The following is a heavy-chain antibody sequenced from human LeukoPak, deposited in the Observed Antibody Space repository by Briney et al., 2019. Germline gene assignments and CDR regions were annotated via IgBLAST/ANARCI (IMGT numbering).Heavy chain of an antibody. CDR1: GGSFSSDT. CDR2: IILIFGTA. J-gene: IGHJ1*01. CDR3: AGIPQCDYDSRGYGPAQH. Sequence: SVRVSCTVSGGSFSSDTIRWVRQTPGEGLEWMGRIILIFGTANCAQNFEGTVTINADKSTSTDYMELRSLRSEDTAVYYGAGIPQCDYDSRGYGPAQHWGQGTLVTVSS. V-gene: IGHV1-69*08. D-gene: IGHD3-22*01.